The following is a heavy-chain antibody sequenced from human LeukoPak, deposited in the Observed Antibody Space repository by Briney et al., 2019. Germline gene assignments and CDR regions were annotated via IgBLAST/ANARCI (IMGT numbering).Heavy chain of an antibody. J-gene: IGHJ4*02. Sequence: SETLSLTCAVYGGSFSGYYWSWTRQPPGKGLEWIGEINHSGSTNYNPSLKSRVTISVDTSKNQFSLKLSSVTAADTAVYYCARGRKVTRFLEWLSPDFDYWGQGTLVTVSS. CDR2: INHSGST. CDR1: GGSFSGYY. D-gene: IGHD3-3*01. V-gene: IGHV4-34*01. CDR3: ARGRKVTRFLEWLSPDFDY.